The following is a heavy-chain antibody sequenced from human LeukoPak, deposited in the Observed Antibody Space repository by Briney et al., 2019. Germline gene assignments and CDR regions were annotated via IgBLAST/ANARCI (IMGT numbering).Heavy chain of an antibody. Sequence: PGGSLRLSCAASGFTFSSYAMHWVRQAPGKGLEWVAVLSYDGSNKYYADSVKGRFTISRDNSKNTLYLQMNSLRAEDTAVYYCARDIGIAVAYDAFDIWGQGTMVTVSS. CDR1: GFTFSSYA. J-gene: IGHJ3*02. D-gene: IGHD6-19*01. CDR2: LSYDGSNK. CDR3: ARDIGIAVAYDAFDI. V-gene: IGHV3-30-3*01.